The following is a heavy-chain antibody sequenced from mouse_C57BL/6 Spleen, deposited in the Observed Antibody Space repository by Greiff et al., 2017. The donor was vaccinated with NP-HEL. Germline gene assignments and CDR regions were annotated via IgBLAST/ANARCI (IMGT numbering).Heavy chain of an antibody. D-gene: IGHD2-10*02. CDR1: GYTFTSYW. J-gene: IGHJ4*01. Sequence: QVQLQQPGAELVRPGSSVKLSCKASGYTFTSYWMDWVKQRPGQGVEWIGNIYPSDSETHYNQKFKDKATLTVDKSSSTAYMQLSSLTSEDSAVYYSARGYAGEYYAMDYWGQGTSVTVSS. V-gene: IGHV1-61*01. CDR3: ARGYAGEYYAMDY. CDR2: IYPSDSET.